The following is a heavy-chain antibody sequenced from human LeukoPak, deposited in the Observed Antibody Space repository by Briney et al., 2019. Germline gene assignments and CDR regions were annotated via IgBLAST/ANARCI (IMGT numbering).Heavy chain of an antibody. Sequence: SETLSLTCTVSGGSISSYYWSWIRQPPGKGLEWIGYIYYSGSTNYNPSLKSRVTISVDTSKNQFSLKLSSVTAADTAVYYCARDLRTRGTSDHNWFDPWGQGTLVTVSS. D-gene: IGHD3-16*01. CDR1: GGSISSYY. J-gene: IGHJ5*02. CDR2: IYYSGST. CDR3: ARDLRTRGTSDHNWFDP. V-gene: IGHV4-59*12.